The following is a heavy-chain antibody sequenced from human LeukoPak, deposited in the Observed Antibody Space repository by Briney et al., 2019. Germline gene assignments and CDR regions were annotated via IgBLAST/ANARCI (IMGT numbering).Heavy chain of an antibody. V-gene: IGHV3-23*01. J-gene: IGHJ3*02. CDR3: AYRGKIAVTTKGAFDI. CDR2: ISGNGGDT. D-gene: IGHD4-17*01. Sequence: GGSLRLSCAASGFTLSNYGMHWVRQAPGKGLEWVSLISGNGGDTYHADSVKGRFTISRDNSKKTLYLQMNSLRAEDTAVYYCAYRGKIAVTTKGAFDIWGQGTLVTVSS. CDR1: GFTLSNYG.